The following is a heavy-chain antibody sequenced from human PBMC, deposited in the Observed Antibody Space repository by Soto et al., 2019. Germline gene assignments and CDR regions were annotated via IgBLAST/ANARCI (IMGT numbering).Heavy chain of an antibody. CDR1: GGTFSNYP. V-gene: IGHV1-69*18. D-gene: IGHD3-10*01. CDR2: IIPIFGST. J-gene: IGHJ6*02. CDR3: ARDKGDFMVRGVRRLDRYPMDV. Sequence: QVQLVQSGAEVKKPGSSVQVSCKASGGTFSNYPINWVRQAPGQGLEWMGRIIPIFGSTSYAQKFQGRVTITADESTSTAYMELSSLGSEDTAVYYCARDKGDFMVRGVRRLDRYPMDVWGQGTTVTVSS.